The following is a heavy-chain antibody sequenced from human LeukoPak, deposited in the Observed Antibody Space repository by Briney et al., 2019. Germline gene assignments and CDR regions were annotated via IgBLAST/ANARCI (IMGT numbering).Heavy chain of an antibody. J-gene: IGHJ2*01. CDR1: GFTVSSNY. Sequence: GGSLRLSCAASGFTVSSNYMSWVRQAPGKGLEWVSVIYSGGSTYYADSVKGRFTISRDNSKNTLYLQMNSLRAEDTAVYYCARGRPNWYFDFWGRGTLVTVSS. CDR2: IYSGGST. CDR3: ARGRPNWYFDF. V-gene: IGHV3-53*01.